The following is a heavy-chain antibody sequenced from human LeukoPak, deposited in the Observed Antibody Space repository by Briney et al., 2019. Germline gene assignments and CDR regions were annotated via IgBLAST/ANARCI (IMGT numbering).Heavy chain of an antibody. D-gene: IGHD5-24*01. V-gene: IGHV4-59*01. CDR1: GSSISTYC. J-gene: IGHJ4*02. CDR2: ACHSGGT. CDR3: ARGNGYNYY. Sequence: SETLCLTCTASGSSISTYCWGWIRQPPGKGLEWIGFACHSGGTNYNPSLKSRVTISVDTYKNQFSLMLSSVTAADTAVYYCARGNGYNYYWGQGTLVTVSS.